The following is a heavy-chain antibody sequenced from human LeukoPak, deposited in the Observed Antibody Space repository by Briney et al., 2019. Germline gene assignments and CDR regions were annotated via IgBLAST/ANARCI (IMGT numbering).Heavy chain of an antibody. D-gene: IGHD7-27*01. Sequence: ASVKVSCKASGYTFTNSDINWVRQTTGQGLEWMGWMNPKSGNTGYAQKFQDRVTMTRDPSISTAYMELNSLRSEDTAVYYCARGPQTSNFFDPWGQGTLVTVSS. V-gene: IGHV1-8*01. CDR2: MNPKSGNT. CDR1: GYTFTNSD. J-gene: IGHJ5*02. CDR3: ARGPQTSNFFDP.